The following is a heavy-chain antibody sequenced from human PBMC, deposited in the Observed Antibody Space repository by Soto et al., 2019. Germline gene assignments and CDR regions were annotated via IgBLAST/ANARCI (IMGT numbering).Heavy chain of an antibody. CDR2: ISSSGSTI. CDR1: GFTFSDYY. D-gene: IGHD2-2*01. J-gene: IGHJ6*03. CDR3: ARLPAAYVYYYYYMDV. V-gene: IGHV3-11*01. Sequence: GGSLRLSCAASGFTFSDYYMSWIRQAPGKGLEWVSYISSSGSTIYYADSVKGRFTISRDNAKNSLYLQMNSLRAEDTAVYYCARLPAAYVYYYYYMDVWGKGTTVTVSS.